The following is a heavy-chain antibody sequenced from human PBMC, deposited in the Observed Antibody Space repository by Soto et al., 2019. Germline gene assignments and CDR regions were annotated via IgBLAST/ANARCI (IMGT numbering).Heavy chain of an antibody. D-gene: IGHD6-13*01. CDR1: GGSFSGYY. CDR2: INHSGST. V-gene: IGHV4-34*01. Sequence: SETLSLTCAVYGGSFSGYYWSWIRQPPGKGLEWIGEINHSGSTNYNPSLKSRVTISVDTSKNQFSLKLSSVTAADTAVYYCAREAAAGTLDYWGQGTLVTVSS. CDR3: AREAAAGTLDY. J-gene: IGHJ4*02.